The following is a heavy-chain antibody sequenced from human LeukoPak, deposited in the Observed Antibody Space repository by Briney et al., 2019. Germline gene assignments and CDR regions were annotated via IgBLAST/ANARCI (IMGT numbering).Heavy chain of an antibody. CDR3: ARDLVTVTKGFDI. D-gene: IGHD4-17*01. J-gene: IGHJ3*02. Sequence: SETLSLTYAVSADSFSSHYWTWIRQPPGKGLEWIGYISYIGSTNYNPSLKSRVTISIDTSKNQFSLKLSSVTAADTAVYYCARDLVTVTKGFDIWGQGTM. CDR1: ADSFSSHY. V-gene: IGHV4-59*11. CDR2: ISYIGST.